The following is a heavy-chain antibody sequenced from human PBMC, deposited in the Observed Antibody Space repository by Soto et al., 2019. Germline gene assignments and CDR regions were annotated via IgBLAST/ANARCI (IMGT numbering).Heavy chain of an antibody. D-gene: IGHD1-7*01. CDR3: ASRDPGTSVDY. CDR1: SGSFTSNNW. J-gene: IGHJ4*02. Sequence: KTLETLSLTCAVSSGSFTSNNWWTWVRQPPGQGLEWIGEIYRTVSTNYNPSLKSRVTISLDKSDNQFSLKVTSLTAADTAVYYCASRDPGTSVDYWGQGTLVTVSS. CDR2: IYRTVST. V-gene: IGHV4-4*02.